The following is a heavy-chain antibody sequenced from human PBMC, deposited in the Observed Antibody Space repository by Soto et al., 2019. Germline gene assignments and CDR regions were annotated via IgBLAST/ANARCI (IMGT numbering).Heavy chain of an antibody. CDR2: IAYDGSNA. CDR3: ARGDREDILVVVGARPGEYGIDI. V-gene: IGHV3-30-3*01. J-gene: IGHJ6*02. Sequence: GGFLRLSCAASGFTFRNHAMHWVRQAPGKGLECLAVIAYDGSNAFYRDSVKGRFTVSRDNSKNTLYLHMDSLRSGDTGVYYCARGDREDILVVVGARPGEYGIDIWGQGTTVTVSS. D-gene: IGHD2-15*01. CDR1: GFTFRNHA.